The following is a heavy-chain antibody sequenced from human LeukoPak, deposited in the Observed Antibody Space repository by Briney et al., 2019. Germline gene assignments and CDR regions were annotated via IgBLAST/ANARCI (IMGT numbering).Heavy chain of an antibody. CDR1: GFTFSSYW. D-gene: IGHD6-19*01. CDR2: VDSDGSTT. V-gene: IGHV3-74*01. J-gene: IGHJ4*02. CDR3: ARDAVLRSGWYYFDY. Sequence: GGSLRLSCAASGFTFSSYWMHWVRQAPGSGPMWVSRVDSDGSTTTYADSVKGRFTISRDNAKNTLYLQMINLRAEDTAVYYCARDAVLRSGWYYFDYWGQGTLVTVSS.